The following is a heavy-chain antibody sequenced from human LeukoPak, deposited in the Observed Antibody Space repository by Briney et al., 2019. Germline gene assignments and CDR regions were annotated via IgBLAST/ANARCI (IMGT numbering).Heavy chain of an antibody. J-gene: IGHJ4*02. CDR1: GFTFDDYA. V-gene: IGHV3-43D*03. D-gene: IGHD3-9*01. CDR3: ARVPLRYFDWLFIPFDY. Sequence: GGSLRLSCAASGFTFDDYAIHWVRQAPGKSLEWVSLITWDGAGTYYADSVKGRFTISRDNSKNSLYLQMNSLRAEDTAVYYCARVPLRYFDWLFIPFDYWGQGTLVTVSS. CDR2: ITWDGAGT.